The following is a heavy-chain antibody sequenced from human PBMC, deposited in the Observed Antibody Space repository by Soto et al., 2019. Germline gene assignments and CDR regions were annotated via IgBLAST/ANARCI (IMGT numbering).Heavy chain of an antibody. D-gene: IGHD3-3*01. J-gene: IGHJ4*02. CDR2: INHSGST. Sequence: SETLSLTCAVYGGSFSGYYWSWIRQPPGKGLEWIGEINHSGSTNYNPSLKSRVTISVDTSKNQFSLKLSSVTAADTAVYYCARAPLLRLFDYWGQGTLVPVSS. CDR1: GGSFSGYY. CDR3: ARAPLLRLFDY. V-gene: IGHV4-34*01.